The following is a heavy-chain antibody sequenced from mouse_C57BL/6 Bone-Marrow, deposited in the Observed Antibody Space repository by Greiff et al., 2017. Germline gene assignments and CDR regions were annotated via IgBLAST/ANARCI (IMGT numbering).Heavy chain of an antibody. CDR2: MHPNGGSP. D-gene: IGHD2-4*01. CDR3: ARSYDYDDYTMDY. V-gene: IGHV1-64*01. Sequence: QVQLQQPGAELVKPGASVKLSCKASGYTFTNYWMHWVKQRPGQGLEWIGMMHPNGGSPDYNEKFKSEATRRVDKYSRTAYMELSSLTSEDSAVYYCARSYDYDDYTMDYWGQGTSVTVSS. J-gene: IGHJ4*01. CDR1: GYTFTNYW.